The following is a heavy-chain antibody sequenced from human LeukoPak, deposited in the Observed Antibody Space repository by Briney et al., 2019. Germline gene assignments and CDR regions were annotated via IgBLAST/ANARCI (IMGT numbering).Heavy chain of an antibody. Sequence: PSETLSLTCLVYAGSVSSIYWGWIRQPPGKGLEWIEYIYSSASTNSNPSLKSRVTISVDTSKSQFSLKMTSVTAADTAVYYCARQGSGGRAFDIWGQGTMVTVSS. CDR1: AGSVSSIY. CDR3: ARQGSGGRAFDI. V-gene: IGHV4-59*08. J-gene: IGHJ3*02. CDR2: IYSSAST. D-gene: IGHD1-26*01.